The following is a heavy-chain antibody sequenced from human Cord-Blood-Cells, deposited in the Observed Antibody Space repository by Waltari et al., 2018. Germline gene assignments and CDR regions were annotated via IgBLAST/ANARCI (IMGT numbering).Heavy chain of an antibody. CDR2: IYSGGST. Sequence: EVQLVESGGGLIQPGGSLRLSCAASGFTVSSNYLSWVRQAPGKGLEWVSVIYSGGSTYYADSVKGRFTISRDNSKNTLYLQMNSLRAEDTAVYYCARAVTSCYYFDYWGQGTLVTVSS. V-gene: IGHV3-53*01. J-gene: IGHJ4*02. CDR1: GFTVSSNY. CDR3: ARAVTSCYYFDY. D-gene: IGHD2-2*01.